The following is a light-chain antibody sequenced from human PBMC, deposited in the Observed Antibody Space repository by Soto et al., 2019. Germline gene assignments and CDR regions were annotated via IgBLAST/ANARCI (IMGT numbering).Light chain of an antibody. CDR3: CSYTSSSTLLYL. J-gene: IGLJ1*01. CDR2: QVR. CDR1: GSDVGGYNF. V-gene: IGLV2-14*01. Sequence: QSALTQPASVSGSPGQSITISCTGTGSDVGGYNFVSWYQQHPGKAPKLMLYQVRNRPSGVSDRFSGSNSGNTASLTISGLQAEDEADYYCCSYTSSSTLLYLFGTGTKLTVL.